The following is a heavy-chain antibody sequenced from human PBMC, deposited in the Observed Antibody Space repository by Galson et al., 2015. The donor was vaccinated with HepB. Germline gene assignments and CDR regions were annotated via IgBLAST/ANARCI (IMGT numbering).Heavy chain of an antibody. CDR2: IKQDGSNK. D-gene: IGHD2-21*01. CDR3: ARRGGVYCGGDCYFPFDY. J-gene: IGHJ4*02. Sequence: SLRLSCAASGFTFSRYGTHWVRQAPGKGLEWVANIKQDGSNKYYVDSVKGRFTISRDNAKNSLYLQMNSLRAEDTAVYYCARRGGVYCGGDCYFPFDYWGQGTLVTVSS. CDR1: GFTFSRYG. V-gene: IGHV3-7*01.